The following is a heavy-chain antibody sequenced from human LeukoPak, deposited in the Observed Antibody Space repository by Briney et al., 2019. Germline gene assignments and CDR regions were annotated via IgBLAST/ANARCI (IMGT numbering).Heavy chain of an antibody. CDR2: IYPGDSDT. D-gene: IGHD6-6*01. CDR3: ARQTSSSSRVDF. CDR1: GYMFSNYW. J-gene: IGHJ4*02. V-gene: IGHV5-51*01. Sequence: GESLKISCKGSGYMFSNYWIGWVRQMPGKSLEWMGTIYPGDSDTTYSPSLQGQVNISADKSISTAYLQWNSLKASDTAMYFCARQTSSSSRVDFWGQGTLVTVSS.